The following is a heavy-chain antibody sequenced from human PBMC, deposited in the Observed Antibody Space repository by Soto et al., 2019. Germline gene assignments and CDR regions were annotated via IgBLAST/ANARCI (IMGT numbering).Heavy chain of an antibody. CDR1: GGTFSSYA. J-gene: IGHJ6*02. V-gene: IGHV1-69*13. Sequence: ASVKVSCKASGGTFSSYAISWVRQAPGQGLEWMGGIIPIFGTANYAQKFQGRVTITADESTSTAYMELSSLRSEDTAVYYCAREGAAAVHYNYYGMDVWGQGTTVTVSS. D-gene: IGHD6-13*01. CDR2: IIPIFGTA. CDR3: AREGAAAVHYNYYGMDV.